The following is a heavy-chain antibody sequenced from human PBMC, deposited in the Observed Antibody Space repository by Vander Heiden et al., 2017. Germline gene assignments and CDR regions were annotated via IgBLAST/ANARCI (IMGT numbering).Heavy chain of an antibody. V-gene: IGHV3-21*01. CDR3: ARDEGYSYGTFDFDY. D-gene: IGHD5-18*01. J-gene: IGHJ4*02. CDR2: ISSSSSYI. CDR1: GFTFSGDS. Sequence: EVQLVESGGGLAKPGGSLRLSCAASGFTFSGDSMTWVRQAPGKGLEWVSSISSSSSYIYYADSVKGRFTISRDNAKNSLYLQMNSLRAEDTAVYYCARDEGYSYGTFDFDYWGQGTLVTVSS.